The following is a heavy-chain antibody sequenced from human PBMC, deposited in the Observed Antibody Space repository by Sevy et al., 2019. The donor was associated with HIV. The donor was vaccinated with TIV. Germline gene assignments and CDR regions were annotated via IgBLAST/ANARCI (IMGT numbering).Heavy chain of an antibody. V-gene: IGHV4-59*01. D-gene: IGHD2-15*01. CDR2: LSYSGSS. J-gene: IGHJ6*02. Sequence: SETLSLTCAVSGGSLGTFYWSWIRRPPGKGLEYIGYLSYSGSSQFTPSLRSRATMSADTSKNEFSLRLTSVTPADTAVYYCAREGFGGGWPYGMDLWGQGTTVTVSS. CDR1: GGSLGTFY. CDR3: AREGFGGGWPYGMDL.